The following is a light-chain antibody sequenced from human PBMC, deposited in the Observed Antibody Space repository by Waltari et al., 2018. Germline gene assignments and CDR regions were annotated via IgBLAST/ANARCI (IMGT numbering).Light chain of an antibody. CDR3: QQYFSYPYT. V-gene: IGKV1-8*01. CDR2: AAS. J-gene: IGKJ2*01. Sequence: AIRMTQSPSSFSASTGDRVTITCRASQGISSYLAWYQQKPGEAPKLLIYAASTLRSGVPSRFSGSGSGTDFTLTINYLQSEDFATYYCQQYFSYPYTFGQGTKLEIK. CDR1: QGISSY.